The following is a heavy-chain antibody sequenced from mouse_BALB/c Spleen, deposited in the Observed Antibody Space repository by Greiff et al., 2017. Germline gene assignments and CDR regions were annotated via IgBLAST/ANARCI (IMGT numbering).Heavy chain of an antibody. J-gene: IGHJ4*01. V-gene: IGHV7-3*02. CDR1: GFTFTDYY. Sequence: EVKLMESGGGLVQPGGSLRLSCATSGFTFTDYYMSWVRQPPGKALEWLGFIRNKANGYTTEYSASVKGRFTISRDNSQSILYLQMNTLRAEDSATYYCARVLYRLMDYWGQGTSVTVSS. CDR3: ARVLYRLMDY. CDR2: IRNKANGYTT. D-gene: IGHD2-12*01.